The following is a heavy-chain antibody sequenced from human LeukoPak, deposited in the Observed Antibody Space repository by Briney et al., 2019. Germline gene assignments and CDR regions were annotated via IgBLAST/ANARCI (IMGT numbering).Heavy chain of an antibody. D-gene: IGHD1-26*01. J-gene: IGHJ4*02. Sequence: AGGSLRLSCAASGFTFSNYAMSWVRQAPGKGLEWVSAITSSGGTTYYADSVKGRFTISRDNSKNTLYLQMNSLRAEDTAVYYCARDPAPSGSYCFDYWGQGTLVTVSS. CDR3: ARDPAPSGSYCFDY. V-gene: IGHV3-23*01. CDR1: GFTFSNYA. CDR2: ITSSGGTT.